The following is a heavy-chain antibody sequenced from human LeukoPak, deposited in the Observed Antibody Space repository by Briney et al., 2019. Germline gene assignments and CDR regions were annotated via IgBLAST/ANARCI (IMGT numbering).Heavy chain of an antibody. CDR2: INQDGSEK. D-gene: IGHD5-24*01. J-gene: IGHJ4*02. Sequence: PGGSLRLSCEVSGLIFRSYWMSWVRQAPGKGLEWVANINQDGSEKYFVDSVRGRFTISRDNAKNSLPLQMNTLRAEDTAVYYCARERDGRFFDYWGQGTLVSVSS. CDR3: ARERDGRFFDY. V-gene: IGHV3-7*01. CDR1: GLIFRSYW.